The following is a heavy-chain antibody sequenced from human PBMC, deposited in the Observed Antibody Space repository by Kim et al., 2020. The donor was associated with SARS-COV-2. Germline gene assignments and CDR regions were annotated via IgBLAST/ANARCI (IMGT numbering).Heavy chain of an antibody. D-gene: IGHD5-12*01. CDR3: AKDRYSGYDYRFAPDY. V-gene: IGHV3-9*01. Sequence: SAKGRFTISRDNAKNSLYLQMNSLRAEDTALYYCAKDRYSGYDYRFAPDYWGQGTLVTVSS. J-gene: IGHJ4*02.